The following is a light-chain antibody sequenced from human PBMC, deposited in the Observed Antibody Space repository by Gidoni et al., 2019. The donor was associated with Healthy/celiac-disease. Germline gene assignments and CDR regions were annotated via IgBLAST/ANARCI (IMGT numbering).Light chain of an antibody. CDR1: QSVSSY. V-gene: IGKV3-11*01. J-gene: IGKJ5*01. CDR2: DAS. Sequence: EVVFTQSPATLSLSPGERATLSCRASQSVSSYLAWYQQKPGQAPRLLIYDASNRATGIPARFSGRGSGTDFTLTSSSLEPEDFAVYYCQQRSNWPITFGQGTRLEIK. CDR3: QQRSNWPIT.